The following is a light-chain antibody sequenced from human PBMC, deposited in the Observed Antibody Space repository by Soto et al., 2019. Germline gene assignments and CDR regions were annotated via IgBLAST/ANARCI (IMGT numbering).Light chain of an antibody. CDR3: MQGTHWPWT. J-gene: IGKJ1*01. Sequence: DVVMTQSPLSLPVTLGQPASISCRSTQGLVYSDGNTYLNWFHQRPGQSPRRLIYMISNRDSGVPDRFSGSGSGADFTLTISRVEAADVRVYYCMQGTHWPWTFGQGTKVEMK. V-gene: IGKV2-30*01. CDR2: MIS. CDR1: QGLVYSDGNTY.